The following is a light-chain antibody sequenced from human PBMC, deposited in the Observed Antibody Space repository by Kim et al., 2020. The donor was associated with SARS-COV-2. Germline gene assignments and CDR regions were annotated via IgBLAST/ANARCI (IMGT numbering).Light chain of an antibody. CDR1: GSDVGGYKY. Sequence: GQSFTISCTGTGSDVGGYKYVSCYQQHPGNAPKLMIYDVSYRPSGVSNRLSGSKSGNTASLTISGPQAEDEADYYCSSYTSSSTRVFGTGTKVTVL. J-gene: IGLJ1*01. CDR3: SSYTSSSTRV. V-gene: IGLV2-14*03. CDR2: DVS.